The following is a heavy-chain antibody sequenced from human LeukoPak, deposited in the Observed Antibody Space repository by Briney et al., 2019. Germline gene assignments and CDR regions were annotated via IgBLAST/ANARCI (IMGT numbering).Heavy chain of an antibody. CDR2: ISGSGGST. J-gene: IGHJ4*02. Sequence: GGSLRLSCAASGFTFSSYAMSWVRQAPGKGLEWVSAISGSGGSTYYADSVKGRFTISRDNSKNTLYLQMNSLRAEDTGVYYCAKKAVGKTGDPGPFAGWGQGTLVTVSS. D-gene: IGHD4-17*01. CDR3: AKKAVGKTGDPGPFAG. CDR1: GFTFSSYA. V-gene: IGHV3-23*01.